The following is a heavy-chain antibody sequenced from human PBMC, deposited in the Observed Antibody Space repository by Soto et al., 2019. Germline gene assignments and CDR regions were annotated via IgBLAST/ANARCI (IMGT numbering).Heavy chain of an antibody. CDR2: IHGDGSSA. D-gene: IGHD3-10*01. CDR3: ARGGRGGSSHYAMDV. CDR1: EFSFNTYW. V-gene: IGHV3-74*01. J-gene: IGHJ6*02. Sequence: EVQLVESGGGLVQPGGSLRLSCAASEFSFNTYWMHWVRQAPGKGLVWVSRIHGDGSSATYADSVKGRFTVSRDNAKNTLYLQMNSLRAEDTAVYYCARGGRGGSSHYAMDVWGQGTTVTVSS.